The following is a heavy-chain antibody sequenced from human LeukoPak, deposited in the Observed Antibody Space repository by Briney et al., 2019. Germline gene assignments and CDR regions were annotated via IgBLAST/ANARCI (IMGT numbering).Heavy chain of an antibody. CDR2: VHTSGST. J-gene: IGHJ5*02. CDR3: ARANSPNWFDP. Sequence: SEALSLTCTVSGGSITCDAYYWSWIRQPAGKGLEWIGRVHTSGSTNYNPSLKSRVTISLDTSKNQFSLRMSSVTAADTAVYYCARANSPNWFDPWGQGTLVTVSS. CDR1: GGSITCDAYY. D-gene: IGHD2/OR15-2a*01. V-gene: IGHV4-61*02.